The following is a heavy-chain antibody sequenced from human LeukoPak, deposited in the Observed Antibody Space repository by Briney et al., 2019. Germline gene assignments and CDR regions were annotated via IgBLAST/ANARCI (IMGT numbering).Heavy chain of an antibody. D-gene: IGHD3-22*01. Sequence: ASVKVSCKASGGTFSSYAISWVRQAPGQGLEWMGGIIPIFGTANYAQKFRGRVTITADESTSTAYMELSSLRSEDTAVYYCARGGRSSGYYWRFDYWGQGTLVTVSS. CDR1: GGTFSSYA. J-gene: IGHJ4*02. V-gene: IGHV1-69*13. CDR3: ARGGRSSGYYWRFDY. CDR2: IIPIFGTA.